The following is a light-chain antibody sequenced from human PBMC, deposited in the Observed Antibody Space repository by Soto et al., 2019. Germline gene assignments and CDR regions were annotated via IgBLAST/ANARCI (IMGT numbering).Light chain of an antibody. J-gene: IGLJ2*01. Sequence: QSALTQPPSASGSPGQSVTISCTGTSRDIGGYDFVSWYQQHPGKAPKLLIYDVIKRPSGVTDRFSGSKSGNTASLTVSGLQTDDEADYYCSSYGGSNNLLFGGGTKLTVL. V-gene: IGLV2-8*01. CDR1: SRDIGGYDF. CDR3: SSYGGSNNLL. CDR2: DVI.